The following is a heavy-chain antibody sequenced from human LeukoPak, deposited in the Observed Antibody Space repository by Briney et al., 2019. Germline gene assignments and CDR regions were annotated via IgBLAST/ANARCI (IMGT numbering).Heavy chain of an antibody. CDR1: GGSISSYY. Sequence: PSETLSLTCTVSGGSISSYYWSWVRQPPGKGLEWIGYISYSGSTNYNPSLKSRVTISVDTSKNQFSLKLSSVTAADTAVYYCATFVLGYCTNGVCYPLDYWGQGTLVTVSS. CDR2: ISYSGST. V-gene: IGHV4-59*12. D-gene: IGHD2-8*01. CDR3: ATFVLGYCTNGVCYPLDY. J-gene: IGHJ4*02.